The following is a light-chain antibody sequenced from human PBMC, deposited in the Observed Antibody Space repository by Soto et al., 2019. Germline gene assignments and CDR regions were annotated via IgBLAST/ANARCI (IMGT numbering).Light chain of an antibody. CDR2: EVT. Sequence: QSVLAQPASVSGSPGQSITISCTGTTSDVGNYNYVSWFQQHPGKPPKLMIYEVTNRPSGVSNRFSGSKAGITASLTISGLQGEDEAVYYCSSYTTSTPLVFGTGTKLTVL. CDR3: SSYTTSTPLV. V-gene: IGLV2-14*01. J-gene: IGLJ1*01. CDR1: TSDVGNYNY.